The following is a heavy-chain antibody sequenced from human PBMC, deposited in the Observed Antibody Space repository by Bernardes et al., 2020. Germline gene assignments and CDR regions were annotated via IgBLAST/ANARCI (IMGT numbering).Heavy chain of an antibody. D-gene: IGHD3-16*01. Sequence: GGSLRLSCAASGFSFKTYAMSWDRQAPGKGLEWVSVISGSGSSTYYADSVKGRFTISRDNSKNTLYLQMNSLRAEDTAVYYCARDGGGLYYFYYCMDVWGKGTTVTVSS. J-gene: IGHJ6*03. CDR1: GFSFKTYA. V-gene: IGHV3-23*01. CDR2: ISGSGSST. CDR3: ARDGGGLYYFYYCMDV.